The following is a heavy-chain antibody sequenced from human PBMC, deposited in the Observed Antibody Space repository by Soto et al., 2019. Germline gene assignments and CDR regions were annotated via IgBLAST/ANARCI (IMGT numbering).Heavy chain of an antibody. J-gene: IGHJ6*02. CDR2: IIPIYGTA. CDR1: GGTFSNFT. CDR3: AKDRREDWESSYYYAMDV. Sequence: GASVKVSCKASGGTFSNFTISWVRQAPGQGLEWMGGIIPIYGTANYAQKFQDRVTIIADASTTTAYMELSSLRSEDTAIYYCAKDRREDWESSYYYAMDVWGQGTTVTVSS. D-gene: IGHD1-26*01. V-gene: IGHV1-69*13.